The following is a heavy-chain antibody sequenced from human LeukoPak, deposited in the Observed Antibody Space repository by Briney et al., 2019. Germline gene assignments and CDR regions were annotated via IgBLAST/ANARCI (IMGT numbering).Heavy chain of an antibody. CDR2: IYPGNSDT. J-gene: IGHJ4*02. CDR1: GYSFTSYW. Sequence: GESLKNSCKGSGYSFTSYWIGWVRQMPGKGLEWMGIIYPGNSDTRYSPSFQGQVTISADNSISTAYLQWSSLKASDTAMYYCAFGEAVGGGPFDYWGQGTLVTVSS. D-gene: IGHD4-23*01. CDR3: AFGEAVGGGPFDY. V-gene: IGHV5-51*01.